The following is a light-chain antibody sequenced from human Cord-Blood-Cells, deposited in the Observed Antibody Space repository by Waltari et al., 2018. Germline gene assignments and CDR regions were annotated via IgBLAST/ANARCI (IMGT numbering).Light chain of an antibody. CDR2: YDS. CDR1: NIGSKS. J-gene: IGLJ3*02. CDR3: QVWDSSSDHWV. Sequence: SYVLTQPPSVSVAPGKTARMTCGGNNIGSKSVHWYQQKPGQAPVLVIYYDSDRPSGIPERFSGSNSGETATLAISRVEAGDEADYCCQVWDSSSDHWVFGGGTKLTVL. V-gene: IGLV3-21*04.